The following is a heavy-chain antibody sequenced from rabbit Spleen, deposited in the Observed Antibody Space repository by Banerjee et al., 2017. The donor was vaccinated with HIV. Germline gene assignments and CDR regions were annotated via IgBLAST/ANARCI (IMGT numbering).Heavy chain of an antibody. Sequence: QAQLVEFGGDLVKPDGSLTLTFRVSGYSCSSGYDMCWVRQAPGKGLERIGCLYSGINDTSFASWAKGRFTNSKDSSTRVTLQMTSLTVANTATYFCARVSKTSRWGKLLWGPGTLVTVS. CDR3: ARVSKTSRWGKLL. D-gene: IGHD4-1*01. CDR1: GYSCSSGYD. CDR2: LYSGINDT. V-gene: IGHV1S45*01. J-gene: IGHJ4*01.